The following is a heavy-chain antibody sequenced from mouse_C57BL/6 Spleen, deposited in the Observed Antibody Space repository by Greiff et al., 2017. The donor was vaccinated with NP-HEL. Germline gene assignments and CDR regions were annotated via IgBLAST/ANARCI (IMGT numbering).Heavy chain of an antibody. CDR3: TRGGDGYDGDWYFDV. V-gene: IGHV5-9-1*02. D-gene: IGHD2-2*01. CDR2: ISSGGDYI. CDR1: GFTFSSYA. J-gene: IGHJ1*03. Sequence: EVKLEESGEGLVKPGGSLKLSCAASGFTFSSYAMSWVRQTPEKRLEWVAYISSGGDYIYYADTVKGRFTISRDNARNTLYLQMSSLKSEDTAMYYCTRGGDGYDGDWYFDVWGTGTTVTVSS.